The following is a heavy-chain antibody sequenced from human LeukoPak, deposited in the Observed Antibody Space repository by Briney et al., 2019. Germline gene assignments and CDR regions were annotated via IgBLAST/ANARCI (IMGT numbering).Heavy chain of an antibody. Sequence: SETLSLTCTVSGGSISSYYWSWIRQPPGKGLEWIGYIYYSGSTNYNPSLKSRVTISVDTSKNQFSLKLSSVTAADTAVYYCAGPEMGYAFDIWGQGTMVTVSS. CDR2: IYYSGST. J-gene: IGHJ3*02. V-gene: IGHV4-59*08. CDR1: GGSISSYY. CDR3: AGPEMGYAFDI. D-gene: IGHD5-24*01.